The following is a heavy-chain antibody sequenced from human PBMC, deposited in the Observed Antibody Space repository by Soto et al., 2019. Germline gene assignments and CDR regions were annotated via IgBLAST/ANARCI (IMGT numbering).Heavy chain of an antibody. CDR2: ISSDGSNK. CDR1: GFTFSTYG. V-gene: IGHV3-30*03. CDR3: AIEEYDYYYGMEV. J-gene: IGHJ6*02. Sequence: QVQLVESGGGVVQPGRSLRLTCAASGFTFSTYGMHWVRQAPGKGPECVAVISSDGSNKYYADSVKGRFTISRDNSKNTMYLQMNSLRAEDTAVYSCAIEEYDYYYGMEVWGQGTTVTVSS. D-gene: IGHD6-6*01.